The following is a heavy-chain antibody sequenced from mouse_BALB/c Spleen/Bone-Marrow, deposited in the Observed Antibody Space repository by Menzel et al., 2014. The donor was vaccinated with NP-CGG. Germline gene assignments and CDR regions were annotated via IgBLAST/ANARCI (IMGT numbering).Heavy chain of an antibody. Sequence: VQLQQSAAELARPGASVKMSCKASGYTFTSYTMHWVKQRPGQGLEWIGYINPSSGYTEYNQKFKDKTTLTADKSSSTAYMQLSSRTSEDSAVYYCAREEWSTGFAYWGQGTLVTVSA. V-gene: IGHV1-4*02. CDR3: AREEWSTGFAY. CDR2: INPSSGYT. CDR1: GYTFTSYT. J-gene: IGHJ3*01. D-gene: IGHD1-1*02.